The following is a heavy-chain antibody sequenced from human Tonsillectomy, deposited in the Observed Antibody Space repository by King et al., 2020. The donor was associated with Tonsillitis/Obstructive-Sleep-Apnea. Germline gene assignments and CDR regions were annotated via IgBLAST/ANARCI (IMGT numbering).Heavy chain of an antibody. D-gene: IGHD2-2*01. CDR2: INHSGST. CDR1: GGSISGYY. CDR3: ASLVVPVEGWFDP. J-gene: IGHJ5*02. V-gene: IGHV4-34*01. Sequence: HVQLQQWGAGLLKPSETLSFTCAVYGGSISGYYWSWIRQPPGKGLEWIGEINHSGSTNYNPSLKSRVTISVDTSKNQFSLQLSSVTAADTAVYYCASLVVPVEGWFDPWGQGTLVTVSS.